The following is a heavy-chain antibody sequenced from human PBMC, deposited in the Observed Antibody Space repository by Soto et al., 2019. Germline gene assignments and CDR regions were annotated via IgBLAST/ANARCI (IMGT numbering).Heavy chain of an antibody. CDR3: AIENVGAASVHVFDI. CDR1: GFPFSMDA. V-gene: IGHV3-30*04. CDR2: ITYDGLDK. D-gene: IGHD2-15*01. J-gene: IGHJ3*02. Sequence: GAHRLSGEAAGFPFSMDAMHCVRQDPGKGLEWVAVITYDGLDKFKWYAESVEGRFTISRDNSKNTLYLQMNSLRPEDTAVYYCAIENVGAASVHVFDIWGQGTMVTVSS.